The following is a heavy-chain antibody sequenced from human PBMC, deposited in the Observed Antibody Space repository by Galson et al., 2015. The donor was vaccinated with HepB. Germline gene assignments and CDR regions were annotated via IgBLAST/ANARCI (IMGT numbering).Heavy chain of an antibody. D-gene: IGHD2-15*01. CDR3: ARDVDPSKSWVDGLIDLGLAV. Sequence: SLRLSCAASGFTFSSYSMHWARQAPGKGLEWVAVISYDGRNKNYADSVKGRFTIARDNSRNTVDLEMNSLRDDDTAVYYCARDVDPSKSWVDGLIDLGLAVWGQGTTVTVAS. V-gene: IGHV3-30*04. J-gene: IGHJ6*02. CDR2: ISYDGRNK. CDR1: GFTFSSYS.